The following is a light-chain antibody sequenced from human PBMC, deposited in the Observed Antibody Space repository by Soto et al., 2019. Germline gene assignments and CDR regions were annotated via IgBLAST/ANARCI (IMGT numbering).Light chain of an antibody. CDR3: SSYTTSSTV. V-gene: IGLV2-14*01. CDR2: EVT. J-gene: IGLJ1*01. CDR1: SSDGADYKD. Sequence: QSALTQPASVSGSPGQSITISCTGTSSDGADYKDVSWYQQHPGKDPKLMIYEVTYRPSGVSNRFSGSKSGTTASLTISGLQAEDEAEYYCSSYTTSSTVFGTGTKLTVL.